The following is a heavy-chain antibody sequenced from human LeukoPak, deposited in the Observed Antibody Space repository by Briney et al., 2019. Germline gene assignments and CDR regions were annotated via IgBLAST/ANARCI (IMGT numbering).Heavy chain of an antibody. CDR1: GFTFSSYS. V-gene: IGHV3-53*01. CDR3: ARDQGSSWFDY. CDR2: IYSGGST. D-gene: IGHD6-13*01. J-gene: IGHJ4*02. Sequence: PGGSLRLSCAASGFTFSSYSMNWVRQAPGKGLEWVSVIYSGGSTYYADSVKGRFTISRDNSKNTLYLQMNSLRAEDTAVYYCARDQGSSWFDYWGQGTLVTVSS.